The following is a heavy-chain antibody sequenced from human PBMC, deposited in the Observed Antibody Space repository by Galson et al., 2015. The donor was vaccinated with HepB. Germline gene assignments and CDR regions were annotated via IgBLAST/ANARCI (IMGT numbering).Heavy chain of an antibody. CDR3: ARGVRGTGYYKTSGYYYYYYMDV. V-gene: IGHV6-1*01. D-gene: IGHD3-9*01. Sequence: CAISGDSVSSNSAAWNWIRQSPSRGLEWLGRTYYRSKWYNDYAVSVKSRITINPDTSKNQFSLQLNSVTPEDTAVYYCARGVRGTGYYKTSGYYYYYYMDVWGKGTTVTVSS. CDR1: GDSVSSNSAA. CDR2: TYYRSKWYN. J-gene: IGHJ6*03.